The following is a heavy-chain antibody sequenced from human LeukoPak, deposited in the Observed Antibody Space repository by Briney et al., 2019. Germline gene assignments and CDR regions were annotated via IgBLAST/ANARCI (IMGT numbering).Heavy chain of an antibody. CDR2: ISYDRSSE. J-gene: IGHJ4*02. CDR1: GFDFNKYA. Sequence: GGSLRLSCAASGFDFNKYAMHWVRQAPGKGLEWVAAISYDRSSEYYTDSVRGRFTISRDNSENTLYLEVDSLRPEDTAVYYCVADLGDYADFWGQGTLVTVSS. CDR3: VADLGDYADF. V-gene: IGHV3-30-3*01.